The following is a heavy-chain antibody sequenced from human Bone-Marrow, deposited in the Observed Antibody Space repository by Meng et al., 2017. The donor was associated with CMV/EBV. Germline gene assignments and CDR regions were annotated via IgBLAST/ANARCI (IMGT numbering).Heavy chain of an antibody. J-gene: IGHJ4*02. CDR1: GFTFSSYS. V-gene: IGHV3-21*01. Sequence: GGSLRLSCAASGFTFSSYSMNWVRQAPGKGLEWVSSISSSSSYIYYADSVKGRFTISRDNAKNSLYLQMNSLRAEDTAVYYCARDPGVGATPSYLDYWGQGTLVTVSS. D-gene: IGHD1-26*01. CDR3: ARDPGVGATPSYLDY. CDR2: ISSSSSYI.